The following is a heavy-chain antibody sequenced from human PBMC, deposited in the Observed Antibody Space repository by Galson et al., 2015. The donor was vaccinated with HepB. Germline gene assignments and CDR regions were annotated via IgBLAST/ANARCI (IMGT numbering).Heavy chain of an antibody. CDR3: ARDNSPLGIYYYYYYGMDV. CDR2: INPNSGGT. J-gene: IGHJ6*02. Sequence: SVKVSCKASGYTFTGYYMHWVRQAPGQGLEWMGWINPNSGGTNYAQKFQGRVTMTRDTSISTAYMELSRLRSDDTAVYYCARDNSPLGIYYYYYYGMDVWGQGTTVTVSS. V-gene: IGHV1-2*02. CDR1: GYTFTGYY. D-gene: IGHD4-23*01.